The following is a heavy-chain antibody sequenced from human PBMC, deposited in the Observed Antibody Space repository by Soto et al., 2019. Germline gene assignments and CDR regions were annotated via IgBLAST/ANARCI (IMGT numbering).Heavy chain of an antibody. CDR2: IFYSGSD. CDR3: ARGRGYGYGIDF. D-gene: IGHD5-18*01. Sequence: QVQLRESGPGLVKPSETLSLTCSVSGGSVTSGSHYWSWIRQSPGKGLEFIAYIFYSGSDNYNPSLKRRVTTSIDTSKNQFSLNLRSATTADTAVYYCARGRGYGYGIDFWGQGTLVTVS. V-gene: IGHV4-61*01. CDR1: GGSVTSGSHY. J-gene: IGHJ4*02.